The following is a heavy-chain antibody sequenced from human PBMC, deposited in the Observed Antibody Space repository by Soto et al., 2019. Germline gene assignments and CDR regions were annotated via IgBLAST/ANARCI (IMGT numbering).Heavy chain of an antibody. CDR2: IWYDGSNK. V-gene: IGHV3-33*01. Sequence: GGSLRLSCAASGFTFSSYGMHWVRQAPGKGLEWVAVIWYDGSNKYYADSVKGRFTISRDNSKNTLYLQMNSLRAEDTAVYYCASRASGYDLDAFDIWGQGTMVTVSS. CDR3: ASRASGYDLDAFDI. J-gene: IGHJ3*02. D-gene: IGHD5-12*01. CDR1: GFTFSSYG.